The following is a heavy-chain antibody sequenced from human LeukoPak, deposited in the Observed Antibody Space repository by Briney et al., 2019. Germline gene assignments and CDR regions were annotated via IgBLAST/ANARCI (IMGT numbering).Heavy chain of an antibody. V-gene: IGHV3-72*01. Sequence: PGGSLRPSCAASGFTFSDHYMDWVRQAPGKGLEWVGRTRNKAHSYTTEYAASVKGRFTISRDDSKNSLYLQMNSLKTEDTAVYYCARYLVGASDLYYFDYWGQGTLVTVSS. CDR3: ARYLVGASDLYYFDY. D-gene: IGHD1-26*01. CDR2: TRNKAHSYTT. J-gene: IGHJ4*02. CDR1: GFTFSDHY.